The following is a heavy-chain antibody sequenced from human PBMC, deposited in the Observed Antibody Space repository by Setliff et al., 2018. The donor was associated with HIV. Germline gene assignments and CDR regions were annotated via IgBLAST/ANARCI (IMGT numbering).Heavy chain of an antibody. CDR1: GFTFDDYA. Sequence: GGSLRLSCAASGFTFDDYAMHWVRQAPGKGLEGVSGISWNSGSIGYADSVRGRFTTSRDNAKDSLYLQMNSLRAEDMALYYCAKATFFYGSGAGSAVDIGGQGTMVTVSS. V-gene: IGHV3-9*03. D-gene: IGHD3-10*01. J-gene: IGHJ3*02. CDR3: AKATFFYGSGAGSAVDI. CDR2: ISWNSGSI.